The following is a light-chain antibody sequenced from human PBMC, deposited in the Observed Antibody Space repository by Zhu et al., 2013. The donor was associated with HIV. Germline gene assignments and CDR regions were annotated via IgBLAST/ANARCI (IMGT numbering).Light chain of an antibody. V-gene: IGKV3-11*01. CDR1: QSIGTF. CDR3: QQRDKWPIT. J-gene: IGKJ5*01. Sequence: ILLTQSPATLSLFPGERASLSCRASQSIGTFLAWYQQKPGQAPRLLIYGASNRATGIPARFSGSGSGTDFTLSISNLEPEDFAVYYCQQRDKWPITFGRGTRLEVK. CDR2: GAS.